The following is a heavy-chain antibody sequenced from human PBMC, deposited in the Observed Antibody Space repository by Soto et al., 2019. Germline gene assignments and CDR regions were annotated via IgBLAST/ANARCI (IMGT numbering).Heavy chain of an antibody. V-gene: IGHV3-30-3*01. D-gene: IGHD6-19*01. CDR3: ARAVAGDLDY. CDR1: GFTFSSYA. Sequence: GGSLRLSCAASGFTFSSYAMHWVRQAPGKGLEWVAVISYDGSNKYYADSVKGRFTISRDNSKNTLYLQMNSLRAEDTAVYYCARAVAGDLDYWGQGNLVTVSS. CDR2: ISYDGSNK. J-gene: IGHJ4*02.